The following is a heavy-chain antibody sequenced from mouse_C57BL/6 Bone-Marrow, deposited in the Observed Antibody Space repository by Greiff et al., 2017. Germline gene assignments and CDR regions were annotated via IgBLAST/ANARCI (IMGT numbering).Heavy chain of an antibody. V-gene: IGHV1-42*01. J-gene: IGHJ3*01. Sequence: VQLQQSGPELVKPGASVKISCKASGYSFTGYYMNWVKQSPEKSLEWIGEINPSTGGTTYNQKFKAKATLTVDKSSSTAYMQLKSLTSEDSAVYYCARENYGSWFAYWGQGTLVTVSA. D-gene: IGHD1-1*01. CDR1: GYSFTGYY. CDR3: ARENYGSWFAY. CDR2: INPSTGGT.